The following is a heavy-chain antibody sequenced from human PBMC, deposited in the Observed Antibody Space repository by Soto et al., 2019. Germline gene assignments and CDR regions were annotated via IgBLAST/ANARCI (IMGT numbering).Heavy chain of an antibody. CDR1: GDSVSSNSAA. CDR3: ARAYPTYYGSGSYYLFDY. J-gene: IGHJ4*02. Sequence: SQTLSLTCAISGDSVSSNSAAWNWIRQSPSRGLEWLGRTYYRSKWYNDYAVSVKSRITINPDTSKNQFSLQLNSVTPEDTAVYYCARAYPTYYGSGSYYLFDYWGQGTLVTVSS. D-gene: IGHD3-10*01. CDR2: TYYRSKWYN. V-gene: IGHV6-1*01.